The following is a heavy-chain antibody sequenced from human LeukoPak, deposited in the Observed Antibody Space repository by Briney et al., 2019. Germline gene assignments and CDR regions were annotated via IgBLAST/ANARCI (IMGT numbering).Heavy chain of an antibody. Sequence: GASVKVSCKASGYTFTAYYIHWVRQAPGQGLEWMGLIKANSCGTIYAQMFQGRVTMTRDTSISTAYMELSRLTSDDTAVYYCARVDGSAATGGDWGQGTLVTVSS. CDR3: ARVDGSAATGGD. V-gene: IGHV1-2*02. CDR2: IKANSCGT. CDR1: GYTFTAYY. D-gene: IGHD1-1*01. J-gene: IGHJ4*02.